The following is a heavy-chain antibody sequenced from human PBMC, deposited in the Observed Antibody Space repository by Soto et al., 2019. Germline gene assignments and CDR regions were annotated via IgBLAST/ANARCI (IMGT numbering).Heavy chain of an antibody. J-gene: IGHJ3*02. Sequence: QVQLQQWGAGLLKPSETLSLTCAVYGGSFSGYYWSWIRQPPGKGLEWIGEINHSGSTNYNPSLKSRVTISVDTSKNQFSLKLSSVTAADTAVYYCARGDYGRDAFDIWGQGTMVTVSS. D-gene: IGHD4-17*01. CDR1: GGSFSGYY. CDR3: ARGDYGRDAFDI. V-gene: IGHV4-34*01. CDR2: INHSGST.